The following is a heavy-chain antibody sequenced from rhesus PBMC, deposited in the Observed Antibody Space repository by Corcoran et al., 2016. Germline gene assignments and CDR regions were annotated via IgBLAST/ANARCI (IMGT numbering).Heavy chain of an antibody. D-gene: IGHD6-37*01. CDR2: FSWSGSST. CDR3: AKGAVAGRPACDY. CDR1: GFTFEDYA. J-gene: IGHJ4*01. Sequence: EVQLVESGGGVVQPGGSLRLSCAASGFTFEDYAMHWVRRAPGKGLEWVSGFSWSGSSTYYADAVKGRFTISRDNAKNSLYLQMGSLRAEDTALYYCAKGAVAGRPACDYWGQGVLVTVSS. V-gene: IGHV3-201*01.